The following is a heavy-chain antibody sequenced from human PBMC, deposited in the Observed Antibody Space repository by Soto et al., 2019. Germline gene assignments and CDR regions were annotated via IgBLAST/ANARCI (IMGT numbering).Heavy chain of an antibody. CDR2: IIPIFGTA. CDR3: AREGAYCGGDCYYWFDP. V-gene: IGHV1-69*12. CDR1: GGTFSSYA. J-gene: IGHJ5*02. Sequence: QVQLVQSGAEVKKPGSSVKVSCKASGGTFSSYAISWVRQAPGQGLEWMGGIIPIFGTANYAQKFQGRVTITADESTSTAYMELGSLRSEDTAVYYCAREGAYCGGDCYYWFDPWGQGTLVTVSS. D-gene: IGHD2-21*02.